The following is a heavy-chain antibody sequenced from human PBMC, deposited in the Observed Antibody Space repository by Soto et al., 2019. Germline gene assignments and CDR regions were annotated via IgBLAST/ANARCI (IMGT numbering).Heavy chain of an antibody. CDR1: GFTFDDYA. J-gene: IGHJ4*02. V-gene: IGHV3-9*01. D-gene: IGHD3-9*01. Sequence: EVQLVESGGGLVQPGRSLRLSCAASGFTFDDYAMHWVRQAPGKGLEWVSGISWNSGSIGYADSVKGRFTISRDNAKNPLYLQMNSLRAEDTALYYCAKARGYDILSGYYIFDYWGQGTLVTVSS. CDR3: AKARGYDILSGYYIFDY. CDR2: ISWNSGSI.